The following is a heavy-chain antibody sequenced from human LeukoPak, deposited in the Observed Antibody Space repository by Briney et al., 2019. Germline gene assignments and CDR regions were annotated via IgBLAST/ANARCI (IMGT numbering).Heavy chain of an antibody. Sequence: ASVKVSCKASGYTFTSYGISWVRQAPGQGLERMGWISAYNGNTKYAQKLQGRVTMPTDTSTSTAYMEQRSLRSDDTAVYYCARTTLIAEAGALDYWGQGTLVTVSS. CDR2: ISAYNGNT. V-gene: IGHV1-18*01. J-gene: IGHJ4*02. D-gene: IGHD6-13*01. CDR1: GYTFTSYG. CDR3: ARTTLIAEAGALDY.